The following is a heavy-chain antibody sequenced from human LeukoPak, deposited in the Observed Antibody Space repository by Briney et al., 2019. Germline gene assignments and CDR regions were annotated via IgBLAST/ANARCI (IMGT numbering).Heavy chain of an antibody. Sequence: SETLSLTCAVYGGSFSGYYWSWIRQPPGKGLEWIGEINHSGSTNYNPSLKSRVTISVDTSKNQFSLKLSSVTAADTAVYYCARGRGVGSGSYYTRPFDYWGQGTLVTVSS. CDR1: GGSFSGYY. CDR3: ARGRGVGSGSYYTRPFDY. CDR2: INHSGST. J-gene: IGHJ4*02. V-gene: IGHV4-34*01. D-gene: IGHD3-10*01.